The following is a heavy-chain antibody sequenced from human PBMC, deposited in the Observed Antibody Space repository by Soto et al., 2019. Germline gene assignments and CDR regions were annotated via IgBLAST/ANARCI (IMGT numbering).Heavy chain of an antibody. CDR3: ARDLGYCSSTSCQEVLDY. V-gene: IGHV3-74*01. J-gene: IGHJ4*02. CDR1: GFTFSSYW. D-gene: IGHD2-2*01. Sequence: GGSLRLSCAASGFTFSSYWMHWVRQAPGKGLVWVSRINSDGSSTSYADSVKGRFTISRDNAKNTLYLQMNSLRAEDTAVYYCARDLGYCSSTSCQEVLDYWGQGTLVTVSS. CDR2: INSDGSST.